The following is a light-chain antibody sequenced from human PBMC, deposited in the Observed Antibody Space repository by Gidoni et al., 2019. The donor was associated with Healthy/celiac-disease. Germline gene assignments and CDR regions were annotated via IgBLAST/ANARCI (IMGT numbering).Light chain of an antibody. J-gene: IGLJ3*02. CDR1: SSDVGGYNY. CDR2: DVS. CDR3: SSYTSSSTLV. Sequence: SALTQPASVSGSPGQSITISCTGTSSDVGGYNYVAWYQQHPGKAPKLMIYDVSNRPSGVSNSFSGYKSGNTASLTISGLQAEDEADYYCSSYTSSSTLVFGGGTKLTVL. V-gene: IGLV2-14*01.